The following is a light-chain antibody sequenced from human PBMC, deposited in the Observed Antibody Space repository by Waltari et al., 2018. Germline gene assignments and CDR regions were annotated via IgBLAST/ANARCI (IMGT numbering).Light chain of an antibody. CDR3: SSHANTYNFAHVV. J-gene: IGLJ2*01. CDR2: EFT. V-gene: IGLV2-23*02. Sequence: QSALTQPASVSGSPGQSITISCTGTSSDIGTYKYVSWYQQLPGKAPKMMIYEFTKRPSGVSYRFSGSKSGNTASLTISGLRAEDEADYYCSSHANTYNFAHVVFGGGTKLTVL. CDR1: SSDIGTYKY.